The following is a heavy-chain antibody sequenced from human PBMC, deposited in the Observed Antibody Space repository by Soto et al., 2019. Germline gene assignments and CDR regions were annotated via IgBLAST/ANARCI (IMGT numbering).Heavy chain of an antibody. Sequence: LRLSCSASGFTFSSYAMHWVRQAPGKGLEYVSGIRGNGDPPFYADSVKGRFTISRDNSKNTLYLQMSSLSADDTAVYYCVKSRGGNNFDFFDWGQGALVTVSS. CDR2: IRGNGDPP. D-gene: IGHD5-12*01. V-gene: IGHV3-64D*06. CDR1: GFTFSSYA. CDR3: VKSRGGNNFDFFD. J-gene: IGHJ4*02.